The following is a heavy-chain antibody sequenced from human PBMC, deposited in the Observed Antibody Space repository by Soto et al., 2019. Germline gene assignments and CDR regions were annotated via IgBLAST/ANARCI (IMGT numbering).Heavy chain of an antibody. CDR3: VKDRYVDY. J-gene: IGHJ4*02. CDR1: GFTFSAYA. V-gene: IGHV3-64D*06. CDR2: ISSDGRPT. Sequence: GGSLRLSCSVSGFTFSAYAMHWVRQAPGKGLEYVSSISSDGRPTYYADSVKGRFTISRDNSKSTLYLQMSSLKAEDTAVYYCVKDRYVDYWGQGTLVTVS.